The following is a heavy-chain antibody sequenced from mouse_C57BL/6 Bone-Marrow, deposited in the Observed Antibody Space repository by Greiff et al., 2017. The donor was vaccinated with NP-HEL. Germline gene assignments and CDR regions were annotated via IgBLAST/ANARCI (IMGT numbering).Heavy chain of an antibody. CDR3: ARTNWEPWFGY. V-gene: IGHV1-69*01. J-gene: IGHJ3*01. CDR1: GYTFTSYW. Sequence: VQLQQPGAELVMPGASVKLSCKASGYTFTSYWMHWVKQRPGQGLEWIGEIDPSDSYTNYNQKFKGKSTLTVDKSSSTAYMQLSSLTAEDCAVNDCARTNWEPWFGYWGQGTLVTVSA. D-gene: IGHD4-1*01. CDR2: IDPSDSYT.